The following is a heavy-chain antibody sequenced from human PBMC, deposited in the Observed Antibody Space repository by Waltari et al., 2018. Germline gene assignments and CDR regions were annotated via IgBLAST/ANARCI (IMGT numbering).Heavy chain of an antibody. CDR1: RGCMDTPKPY. CDR3: ATYIGASVGTAAFDV. V-gene: IGHV4-39*01. CDR2: ISYAGTT. J-gene: IGHJ3*01. D-gene: IGHD5-12*01. Sequence: QLQLQESGPGPAKPPETLSLTCCVSRGCMDTPKPYWSWIRQPPGQGLEWIGTISYAGTTYTNPSLRSRLTMSRDTSKNQLSLTLGSTTAADTAVYYCATYIGASVGTAAFDVWGQGTMVTVSS.